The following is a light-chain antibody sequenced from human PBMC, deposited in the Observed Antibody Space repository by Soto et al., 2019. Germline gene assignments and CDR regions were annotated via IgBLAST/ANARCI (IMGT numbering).Light chain of an antibody. CDR2: DAS. CDR3: QQYNSYSLT. V-gene: IGKV1-5*01. CDR1: QSISSW. Sequence: DIQMTQSPSTLSASVGDRVTITCRASQSISSWLAWYQQKPGKAPKVLIYDASTLESGVPSRFSGSGSGTEFTLTISSLQPDDFAIYYCQQYNSYSLTFGGWTKVEIK. J-gene: IGKJ4*01.